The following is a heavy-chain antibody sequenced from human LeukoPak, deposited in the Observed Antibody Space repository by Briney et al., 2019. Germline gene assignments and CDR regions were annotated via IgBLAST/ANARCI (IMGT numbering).Heavy chain of an antibody. CDR1: GFILSDHY. D-gene: IGHD1-26*01. Sequence: QSGGSLRLSCAASGFILSDHYIDWVRQAPGKGLEWVGRTRNKANSYTTEYAASVKGRFTISRDDPKNLLYLQMNSLKSEDTAVYYCGRSGRYRPSDLWGQGTLVTASS. J-gene: IGHJ5*02. V-gene: IGHV3-72*01. CDR2: TRNKANSYTT. CDR3: GRSGRYRPSDL.